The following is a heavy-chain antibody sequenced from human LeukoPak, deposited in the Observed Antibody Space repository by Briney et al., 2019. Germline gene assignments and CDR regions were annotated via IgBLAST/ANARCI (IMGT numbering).Heavy chain of an antibody. D-gene: IGHD2-15*01. CDR2: ISGSGGST. CDR3: AKDACSGGSCYYDY. V-gene: IGHV3-23*01. CDR1: GFTSSSYA. J-gene: IGHJ4*02. Sequence: GGSLRLSCAASGFTSSSYAMSWVRQAPGKGLEWVSAISGSGGSTYYADSVKGRFTISRDNSKNTLYLQMNSLRAEDTAVYYCAKDACSGGSCYYDYWGQGTLVTVSS.